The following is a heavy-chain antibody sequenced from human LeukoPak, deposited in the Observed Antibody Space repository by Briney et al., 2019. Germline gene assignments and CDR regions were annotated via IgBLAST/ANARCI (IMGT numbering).Heavy chain of an antibody. D-gene: IGHD1-26*01. CDR1: GGSISSNW. J-gene: IGHJ3*02. CDR2: IYHSGST. V-gene: IGHV4-4*02. Sequence: SGTLSLTCAVSGGSISSNWWSWVRQPPGKGLEWIGEIYHSGSTNYNPSLKSRVTISVDKSKNQFSLKLSSVTAADTAVYYCARSAGGVWAAFDMWGPGTKVTVSS. CDR3: ARSAGGVWAAFDM.